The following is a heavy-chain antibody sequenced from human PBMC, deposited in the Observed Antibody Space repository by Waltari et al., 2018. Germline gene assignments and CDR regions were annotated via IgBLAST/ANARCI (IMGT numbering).Heavy chain of an antibody. CDR2: INPNSGGT. V-gene: IGHV1-2*02. J-gene: IGHJ4*02. CDR3: ARVPGIAAAGTSRGY. CDR1: GYTFTGYY. Sequence: QVQLVQSGAEVKKPGASVKVSCKASGYTFTGYYMHWGRQAPGQGLEWMGWINPNSGGTNYAQKFQGRVTMTRDTSISTAYMELSRLRSDDTAVYYCARVPGIAAAGTSRGYWGQGTLVTVSS. D-gene: IGHD6-13*01.